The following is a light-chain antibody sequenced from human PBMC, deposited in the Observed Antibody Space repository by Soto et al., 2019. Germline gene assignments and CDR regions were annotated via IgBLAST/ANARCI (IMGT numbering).Light chain of an antibody. V-gene: IGKV3-20*01. CDR1: QSVSSNY. Sequence: EIVLTQSPGTQSLSPGERATLSCRASQSVSSNYLAWYQQKPGQAPRLLIYDASSRATGIPDRFSGSGSGTDFTLTISRMEPEDFAVYYCQQYGSSPITFGQGTRLEIK. CDR2: DAS. CDR3: QQYGSSPIT. J-gene: IGKJ5*01.